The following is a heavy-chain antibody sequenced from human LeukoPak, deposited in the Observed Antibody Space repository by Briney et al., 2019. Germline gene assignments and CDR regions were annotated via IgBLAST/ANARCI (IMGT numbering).Heavy chain of an antibody. CDR2: MSPNSGDT. Sequence: ASVKVSCKASGYTFTSYDINWVRHATGQGLEWMGWMSPNSGDTGYAQKFQGRVTMTRDTSISTAYMELTSLRSEDTAIYYCARGPPTWGLAFWGKEALVPVSS. J-gene: IGHJ4*02. D-gene: IGHD2-21*01. V-gene: IGHV1-8*01. CDR3: ARGPPTWGLAF. CDR1: GYTFTSYD.